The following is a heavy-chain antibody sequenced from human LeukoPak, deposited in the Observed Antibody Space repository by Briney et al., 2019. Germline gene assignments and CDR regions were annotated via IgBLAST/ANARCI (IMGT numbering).Heavy chain of an antibody. CDR2: INPRSGGT. D-gene: IGHD3-22*01. J-gene: IGHJ5*02. CDR3: ARVAVYYDSSAYYYP. Sequence: AASVKVSCKASGYSFTDYYMHWVRQAPGQGLAWMAWINPRSGGTNYAQRFQGRVTVTRDTSINTAYMELSRLKSDDTAVYYCARVAVYYDSSAYYYPWGQGTLVTVSS. CDR1: GYSFTDYY. V-gene: IGHV1-2*02.